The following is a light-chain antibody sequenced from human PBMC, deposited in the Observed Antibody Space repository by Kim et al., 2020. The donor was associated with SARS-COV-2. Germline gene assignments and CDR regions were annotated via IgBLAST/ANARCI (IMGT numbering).Light chain of an antibody. CDR3: QQYNSLWT. Sequence: SATVGDRDNITCRASQSISSWLAWYQQKPVKAPKLLIYKASTLESGVPSRFSGSGSGTEFTLTISSLQPYDFASYYCQQYNSLWTFGQGTKVDIK. V-gene: IGKV1-5*03. J-gene: IGKJ1*01. CDR2: KAS. CDR1: QSISSW.